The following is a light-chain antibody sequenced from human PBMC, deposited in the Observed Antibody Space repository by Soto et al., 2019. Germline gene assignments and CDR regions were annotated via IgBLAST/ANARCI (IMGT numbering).Light chain of an antibody. CDR3: LQDYVYPWT. V-gene: IGKV1-6*01. CDR1: QGIGND. J-gene: IGKJ1*01. CDR2: EAS. Sequence: IQVTQYPSALAAYVGDRVTISCQASQGIGNDLGWYQQKPGKAPKLLIYEASTLQTGVASRFSGCGSGTDFHLTISSLQPEDFATYYCLQDYVYPWTFGQGTQVEVK.